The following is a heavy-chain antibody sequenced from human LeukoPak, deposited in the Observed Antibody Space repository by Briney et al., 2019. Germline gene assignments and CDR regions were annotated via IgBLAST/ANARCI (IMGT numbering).Heavy chain of an antibody. D-gene: IGHD6-19*01. Sequence: GGSLRLSCAASGFTFSSCSMDWVRQAPGKGLEWVSSISSSSSYIYYADSVKGRFTISRDNAKNSLYLQMSSLRAEDTAVYYCARDRAAVAGINVDYWGQGTLVTVSS. V-gene: IGHV3-21*01. J-gene: IGHJ4*02. CDR2: ISSSSSYI. CDR3: ARDRAAVAGINVDY. CDR1: GFTFSSCS.